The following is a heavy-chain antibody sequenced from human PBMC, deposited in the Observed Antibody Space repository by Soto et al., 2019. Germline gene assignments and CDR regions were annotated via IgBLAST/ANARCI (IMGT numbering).Heavy chain of an antibody. CDR3: ASRSEGTVPSVARCGGQTYFCYGIDV. V-gene: IGHV3-33*01. CDR1: GFTFSSYG. CDR2: IRYDGSNK. D-gene: IGHD4-17*01. Sequence: QVQLVESGGGVVQPGRSLRLSCAASGFTFSSYGMHWVRQAPGKGLEWVAAIRYDGSNKYYADSVKGRFTISRDNSKNTLYLQMNSQRAEDTAGYYCASRSEGTVPSVARCGGQTYFCYGIDVWGPGTTVPVSS. J-gene: IGHJ6*02.